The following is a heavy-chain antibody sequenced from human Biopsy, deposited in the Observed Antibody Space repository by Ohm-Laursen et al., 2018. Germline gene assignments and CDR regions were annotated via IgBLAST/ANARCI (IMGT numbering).Heavy chain of an antibody. D-gene: IGHD3-22*01. CDR3: ARDRGFYSDRTVPGYFDL. CDR2: IYFTGRT. V-gene: IGHV4-59*01. CDR1: GDSISSYY. J-gene: IGHJ2*01. Sequence: SQTLSLTCTVSGDSISSYYWSWIRQPPGKGLEWIGYIYFTGRTSYNPSLKSRVTMSVDTSKNHFSLRLRSVTPADTAMYYCARDRGFYSDRTVPGYFDLWGRGTLVTVSS.